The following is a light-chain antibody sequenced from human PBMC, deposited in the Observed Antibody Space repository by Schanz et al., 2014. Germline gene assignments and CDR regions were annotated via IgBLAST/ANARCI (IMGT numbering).Light chain of an antibody. CDR3: QQRDNWPPA. J-gene: IGKJ2*01. V-gene: IGKV3D-20*02. CDR1: QSVSSSY. CDR2: DAS. Sequence: EIVLTQSPGTLSLSPGERATLSCRASQSVSSSYLAWYQQKPGQAPRLLIYDASYRATGIPARFSGRGSETDFTLTISSLQPEDFAVYYCQQRDNWPPAFGQGTKLEIK.